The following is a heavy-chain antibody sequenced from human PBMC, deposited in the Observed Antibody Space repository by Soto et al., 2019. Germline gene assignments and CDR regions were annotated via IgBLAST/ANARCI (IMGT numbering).Heavy chain of an antibody. V-gene: IGHV1-3*01. CDR2: INAGNGNT. Sequence: ASVKVSCKASGYTFTSYAMHWVRQAPGQRLEWMGWINAGNGNTKYSQKFQGRVTITRDTSGSTAYMELSSLRSEDTAVYYCAREGITIFGVADGMDVWGQGTTVTVSS. J-gene: IGHJ6*02. D-gene: IGHD3-3*01. CDR3: AREGITIFGVADGMDV. CDR1: GYTFTSYA.